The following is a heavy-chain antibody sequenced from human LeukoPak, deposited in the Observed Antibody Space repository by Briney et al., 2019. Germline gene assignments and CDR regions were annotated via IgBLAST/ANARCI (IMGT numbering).Heavy chain of an antibody. CDR1: GFTFDDYG. CDR2: INWNGGST. D-gene: IGHD5-24*01. CDR3: ARELYTRDGYNSYMDV. Sequence: GGSLRLSCAASGFTFDDYGLSWVRQAPGKGLEWVSGINWNGGSTGYADSVKGRFTISRDNAKNSLYLQMNSLRAEDTAVYYCARELYTRDGYNSYMDVWGRGTTVTVSS. V-gene: IGHV3-20*04. J-gene: IGHJ6*03.